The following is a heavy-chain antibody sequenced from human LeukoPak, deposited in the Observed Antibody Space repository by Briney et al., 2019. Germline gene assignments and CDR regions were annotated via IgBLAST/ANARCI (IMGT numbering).Heavy chain of an antibody. CDR2: INHGGST. J-gene: IGHJ4*02. CDR3: ARRMVY. CDR1: GGSFSGYY. V-gene: IGHV4-34*01. Sequence: SETLSLTCAVYGGSFSGYYWSWIRQPPGKGLEWIGEINHGGSTNYNPSLKSRVTISVDTSENQFSLKLSSVTAADTAVYYCARRMVYWGQGTLVTVSS. D-gene: IGHD2-8*01.